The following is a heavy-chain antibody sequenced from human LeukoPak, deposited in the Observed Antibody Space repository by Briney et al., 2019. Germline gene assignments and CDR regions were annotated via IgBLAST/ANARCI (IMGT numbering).Heavy chain of an antibody. J-gene: IGHJ4*02. CDR1: GGSITSYY. CDR2: IFSTGTTT. V-gene: IGHV4-59*03. D-gene: IGHD1-26*01. Sequence: PSETLSLTCTVSGGSITSYYWSWIRQPPGRGLEWIGYIFSTGTTTKYNPSLRGRATVSEDTSKNQVSLTLTSVTAADTAMYYCARWDGTYSYHFDLWGQGLLVTVSS. CDR3: ARWDGTYSYHFDL.